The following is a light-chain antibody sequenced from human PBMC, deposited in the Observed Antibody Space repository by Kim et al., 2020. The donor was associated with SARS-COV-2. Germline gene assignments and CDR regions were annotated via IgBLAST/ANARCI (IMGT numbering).Light chain of an antibody. J-gene: IGKJ1*01. Sequence: ASVGDRVTITCRASQAISNYLAWYQQKPGQVPKLLIYGASTLQSGVPSRFSGSGSGTYFTVTISGLQPEDVATYYCQKYNSVPWTFGQGTKVEI. CDR2: GAS. CDR1: QAISNY. V-gene: IGKV1-27*01. CDR3: QKYNSVPWT.